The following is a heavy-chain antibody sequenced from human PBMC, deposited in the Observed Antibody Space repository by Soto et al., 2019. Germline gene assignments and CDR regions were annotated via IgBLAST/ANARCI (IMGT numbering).Heavy chain of an antibody. CDR2: INAGNGNT. Sequence: QVQLVQSGAEEKKPGASVKVSCKASGYTFTSYAMHWVRQAPGQRLEWMGWINAGNGNTKYSQKFKGRVTITRDTSASTAYMELSSLRSEDTAVYYCASSATTADYYYGMDVWGQGTTVTVSS. J-gene: IGHJ6*02. CDR1: GYTFTSYA. D-gene: IGHD1-26*01. V-gene: IGHV1-3*05. CDR3: ASSATTADYYYGMDV.